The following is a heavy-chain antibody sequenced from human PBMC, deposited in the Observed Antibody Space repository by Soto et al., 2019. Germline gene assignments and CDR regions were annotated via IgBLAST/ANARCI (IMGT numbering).Heavy chain of an antibody. CDR3: AKLNYYYYGMDV. V-gene: IGHV3-23*01. Sequence: GGSLRHSCASSGFTFSSYAMSWVRQAPGKGLEWVSAISGSGGSTYYADSVKGRFTISRDNSKNTLYLQMNSLRAEDTAVYYCAKLNYYYYGMDVWGQGTTVTVSS. CDR1: GFTFSSYA. J-gene: IGHJ6*02. CDR2: ISGSGGST.